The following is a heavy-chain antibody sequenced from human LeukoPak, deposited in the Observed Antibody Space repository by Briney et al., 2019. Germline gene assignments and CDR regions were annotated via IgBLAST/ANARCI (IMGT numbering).Heavy chain of an antibody. CDR1: GGSISSSNW. J-gene: IGHJ4*02. CDR2: IYHSGST. CDR3: ARVSSDNLDY. Sequence: SETLSLTCAVSGGSISSSNWWSWVRQPPGMGPEWIGEIYHSGSTNYNLSLTSRVTISVDKSKNQFSLKLSSVTAADTAVYYCARVSSDNLDYWGQGTLVTVSS. V-gene: IGHV4-4*02. D-gene: IGHD1-14*01.